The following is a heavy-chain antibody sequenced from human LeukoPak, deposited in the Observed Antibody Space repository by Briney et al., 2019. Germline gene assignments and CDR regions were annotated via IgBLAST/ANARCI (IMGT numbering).Heavy chain of an antibody. Sequence: ASVKVSCKASGGTFSSYAISWVRQAPGQGLEWMGGIIPIFGTANYAQKFQGRVTITADESTSTAYMELSGLRSEDTAVYYCARAERGDYEPSDYWGQGTLVTVSS. CDR2: IIPIFGTA. V-gene: IGHV1-69*13. D-gene: IGHD4-17*01. CDR3: ARAERGDYEPSDY. J-gene: IGHJ4*02. CDR1: GGTFSSYA.